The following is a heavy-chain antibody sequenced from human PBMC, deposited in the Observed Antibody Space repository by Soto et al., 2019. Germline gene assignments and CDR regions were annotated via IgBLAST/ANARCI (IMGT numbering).Heavy chain of an antibody. V-gene: IGHV1-46*01. CDR3: VRDGKDSSSSGLFWFDP. CDR1: GYTFTSYY. Sequence: ASVKVSCKASGYTFTSYYMHWVRQAPGQGLEWMGIINPSGGSTGYAQKFQGRVTMTRDTSTSTVYMELSSLRSEDTAVYYCVRDGKDSSSSGLFWFDPWGQGTLVTVSS. J-gene: IGHJ5*02. D-gene: IGHD6-6*01. CDR2: INPSGGST.